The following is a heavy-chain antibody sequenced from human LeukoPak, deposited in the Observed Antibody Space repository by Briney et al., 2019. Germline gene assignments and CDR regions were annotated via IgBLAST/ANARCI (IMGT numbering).Heavy chain of an antibody. CDR2: IYPRDGST. V-gene: IGHV1-46*01. J-gene: IGHJ4*02. CDR3: ARDQEGFDY. CDR1: GYTFTSNY. Sequence: ASVKVSCKASGYTFTSNYIHWVRQAPGQGLEWMGMIYPRDGSTSYAQKFQGRVTVTRDTSTSTVHMELSGLRSENTAVYYCARDQEGFDYWGQGTLVTVFS.